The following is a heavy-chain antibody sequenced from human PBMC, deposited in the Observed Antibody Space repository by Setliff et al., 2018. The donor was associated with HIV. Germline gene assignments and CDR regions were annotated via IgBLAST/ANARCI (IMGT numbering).Heavy chain of an antibody. CDR1: RGTFTSYA. CDR2: IISILNVA. V-gene: IGHV1-69*10. D-gene: IGHD6-13*01. Sequence: SVKVSCKTSRGTFTSYAFTWVRQAPGQGLEWMGGIISILNVATYAQKFQGRVTTTADKSTSTVYMELSSLRSEDSAVYYCARVLKGYSSSYEAFDIWGQGTMVTVSS. CDR3: ARVLKGYSSSYEAFDI. J-gene: IGHJ3*02.